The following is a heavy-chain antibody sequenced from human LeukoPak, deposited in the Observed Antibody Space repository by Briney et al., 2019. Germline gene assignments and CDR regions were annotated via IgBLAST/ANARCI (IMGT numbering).Heavy chain of an antibody. J-gene: IGHJ4*02. Sequence: ASVKVSCKASGYTFTSSHIHWVRHAPGQGLEWMGAINPGGGTTRYAQKFQGRVTVTSDTSTSTVYMQVSSLRSEDTAVYYCATDILRGKNYWGQGTLVTVSS. CDR1: GYTFTSSH. V-gene: IGHV1-46*01. CDR2: INPGGGTT. D-gene: IGHD2-21*01. CDR3: ATDILRGKNY.